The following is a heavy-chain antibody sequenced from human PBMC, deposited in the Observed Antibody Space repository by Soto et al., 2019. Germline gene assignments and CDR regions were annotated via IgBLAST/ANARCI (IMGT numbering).Heavy chain of an antibody. V-gene: IGHV4-39*01. CDR2: IYYTGST. CDR1: GGSIISSSYY. D-gene: IGHD2-8*02. Sequence: QLQLQESGPGLVKPSETLSLTCTVSGGSIISSSYYWGWIRQPPGKGLEWIGSIYYTGSTHDNPSLKSRVTISVDTSKNQFSLNLNSVTAADTAVYYCARHDSGGVVDPRGQGTLVTVSS. J-gene: IGHJ5*02. CDR3: ARHDSGGVVDP.